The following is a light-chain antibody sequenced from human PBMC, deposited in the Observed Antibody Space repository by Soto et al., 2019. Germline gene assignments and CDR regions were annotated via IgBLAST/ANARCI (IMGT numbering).Light chain of an antibody. V-gene: IGKV1-13*02. Sequence: AIQLTQSPSSLSASVGDRVTITCRASQGISSALAWYQQKPGKAPKLLIYDASSLESGVPSRFSGSGSGTDFTLTISSLQPEDFATYSCKQFNIYPPLTFGGGTKVEIK. CDR3: KQFNIYPPLT. CDR1: QGISSA. CDR2: DAS. J-gene: IGKJ4*01.